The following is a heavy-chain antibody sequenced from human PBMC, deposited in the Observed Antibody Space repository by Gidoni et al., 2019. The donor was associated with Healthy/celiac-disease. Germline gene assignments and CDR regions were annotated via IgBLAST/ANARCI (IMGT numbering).Heavy chain of an antibody. D-gene: IGHD5-12*01. J-gene: IGHJ4*02. CDR1: GGTFSSYA. Sequence: QVQLVQSGAEVKKPGSSVKVSCKASGGTFSSYAISWVRQAPGQGLEWMGGVIPIFGTANYAQKFQGRVTITADESTSTAYMELSSLRSEDTAVYYCARNRIEMATITLYYFDYWGQGTLVTVSS. V-gene: IGHV1-69*01. CDR2: VIPIFGTA. CDR3: ARNRIEMATITLYYFDY.